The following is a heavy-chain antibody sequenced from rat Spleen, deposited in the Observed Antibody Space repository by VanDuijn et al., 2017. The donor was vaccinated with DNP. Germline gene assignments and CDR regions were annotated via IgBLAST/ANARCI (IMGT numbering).Heavy chain of an antibody. V-gene: IGHV3-1*01. CDR1: GYSITSNY. J-gene: IGHJ4*01. CDR2: ISYSGST. Sequence: EVQLQESGPGLVKPSQSLSLTCSVTGYSITSNYWGWIRKFPGNKMEWIGHISYSGSTSYNPSLKSRISITRDTSKNQFFLQLNSVTTEDTATYYCARSSLLLHYVMDAWGQGASVTVSS. CDR3: ARSSLLLHYVMDA. D-gene: IGHD1-1*01.